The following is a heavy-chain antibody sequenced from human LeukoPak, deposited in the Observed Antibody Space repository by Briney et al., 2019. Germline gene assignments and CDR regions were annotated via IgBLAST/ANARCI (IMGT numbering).Heavy chain of an antibody. CDR1: GYTFTGYY. Sequence: GASVKVSCKASGYTFTGYYMHWVRQAPGQGLEWMGWINPNSGGTNYAQKFQGRVTMTRDTSINTVYMELSRLRSDDTAVYYCAGDMTAVTWVPSNWFDPWGQGTLVTVSS. CDR2: INPNSGGT. CDR3: AGDMTAVTWVPSNWFDP. D-gene: IGHD4-17*01. V-gene: IGHV1-2*02. J-gene: IGHJ5*02.